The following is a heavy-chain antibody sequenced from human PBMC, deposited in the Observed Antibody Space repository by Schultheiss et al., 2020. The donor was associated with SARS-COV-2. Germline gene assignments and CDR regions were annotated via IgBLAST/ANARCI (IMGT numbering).Heavy chain of an antibody. CDR1: GFTFSSYW. CDR2: IKQDGSEK. J-gene: IGHJ4*02. Sequence: GGSLRLSCAASGFTFSSYWMSWVRQAPGKGLEWVANIKQDGSEKYYVDSVKGRFTISRDNAKNSLYLQMNSLRAEDTAVYYCARVSVYYGSGSPLDYWGQGTLVTVSS. V-gene: IGHV3-7*03. D-gene: IGHD3-10*01. CDR3: ARVSVYYGSGSPLDY.